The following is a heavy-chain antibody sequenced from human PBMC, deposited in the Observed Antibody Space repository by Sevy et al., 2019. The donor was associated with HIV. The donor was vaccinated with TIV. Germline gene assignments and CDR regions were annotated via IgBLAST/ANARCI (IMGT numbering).Heavy chain of an antibody. J-gene: IGHJ3*02. CDR1: GFTFSSYW. D-gene: IGHD3-16*01. CDR3: ARDPARGDYVWGGIHAFDI. V-gene: IGHV3-7*01. CDR2: IKQDGSEK. Sequence: GGSLRLSCAASGFTFSSYWMSWVRQAPGKGLEWVANIKQDGSEKYYVDSVKGRFTISRDNAKNSLYLQMNSLRAEDTAVYYCARDPARGDYVWGGIHAFDIWGQGTMVTVSS.